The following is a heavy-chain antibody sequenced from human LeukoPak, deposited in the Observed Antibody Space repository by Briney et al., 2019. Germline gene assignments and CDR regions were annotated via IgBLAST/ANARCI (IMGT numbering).Heavy chain of an antibody. Sequence: PSETLSLTCAVCGGSFSGYYWSWIRQPPGKGLEWIGEINHSGSTNYNPSLKSRVTVSVDTSKNQFSLKLSSVTAADTAVYYCARGQSRVRSIAARPPGYWGQGTLVTVSS. J-gene: IGHJ4*02. D-gene: IGHD6-6*01. CDR3: ARGQSRVRSIAARPPGY. CDR1: GGSFSGYY. V-gene: IGHV4-34*01. CDR2: INHSGST.